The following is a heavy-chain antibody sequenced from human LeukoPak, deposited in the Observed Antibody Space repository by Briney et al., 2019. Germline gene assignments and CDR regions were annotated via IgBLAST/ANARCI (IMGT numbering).Heavy chain of an antibody. J-gene: IGHJ4*02. D-gene: IGHD1-1*01. Sequence: GGSLRLSCAASGFTFSDYFMSWVRQAPGKGLGWLSYINGRGTYIDYAESLKGRITISRDNAQNSLYLQMNSLRVEDTAVYYCARSGREATEIDYWGQGTLVTVSS. CDR2: INGRGTYI. V-gene: IGHV3-11*06. CDR3: ARSGREATEIDY. CDR1: GFTFSDYF.